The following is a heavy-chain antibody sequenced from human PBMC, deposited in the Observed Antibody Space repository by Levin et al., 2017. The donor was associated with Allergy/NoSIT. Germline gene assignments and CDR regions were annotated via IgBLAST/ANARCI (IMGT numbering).Heavy chain of an antibody. Sequence: PGASVKVSCKASGGNFSRYAISWVRQAPGQGLEWMGGIIPIFGTTKDAQKFQGRVTFNADESTSTAYMELSNLRSEDTAVYYCAKNPLGFCSGGNCYYYFMDVWGKGTTVTVSS. CDR1: GGNFSRYA. D-gene: IGHD2-15*01. V-gene: IGHV1-69*13. CDR3: AKNPLGFCSGGNCYYYFMDV. CDR2: IIPIFGTT. J-gene: IGHJ6*03.